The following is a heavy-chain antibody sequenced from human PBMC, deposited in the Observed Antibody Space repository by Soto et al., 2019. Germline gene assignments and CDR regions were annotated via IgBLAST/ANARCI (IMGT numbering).Heavy chain of an antibody. CDR3: ASGINYYDSSGYYAWGAFDI. Sequence: SETLSLTCTFSVGSISIGGYYWSWIRQHPGKGMAWIGYIYYSGSTYYNPSLKSRVTISVDTSKNQFSLKLSSVTAADTAVYYCASGINYYDSSGYYAWGAFDIWAQGTMVTVS. J-gene: IGHJ3*02. CDR1: VGSISIGGYY. D-gene: IGHD3-22*01. CDR2: IYYSGST. V-gene: IGHV4-31*03.